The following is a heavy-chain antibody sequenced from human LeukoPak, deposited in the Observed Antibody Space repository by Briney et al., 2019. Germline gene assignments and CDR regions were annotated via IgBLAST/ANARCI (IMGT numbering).Heavy chain of an antibody. CDR3: AKDGKYSYGYKEAFDI. Sequence: GGSLRLSCAASGFTFSSYEMNWVRQAPGKGLEWVSAISGSGGSTYYADSVKGRFTISRDNSKNTLYLQMNSLRAEDTAVYYCAKDGKYSYGYKEAFDIWGQGTMVTVSS. D-gene: IGHD5-18*01. CDR2: ISGSGGST. CDR1: GFTFSSYE. J-gene: IGHJ3*02. V-gene: IGHV3-23*01.